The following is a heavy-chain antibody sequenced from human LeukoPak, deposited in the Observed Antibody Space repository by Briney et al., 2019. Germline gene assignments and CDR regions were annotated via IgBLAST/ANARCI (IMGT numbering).Heavy chain of an antibody. CDR3: AKGGALLWFGETNNWFDS. CDR1: GFTFSSYG. Sequence: RTGGSLRLSCAASGFTFSSYGMHWVRQAPGEGLEWVSLISGSGTSTYYADSVKGRFTISRDNSKTTLFLQMNSLRAEDTAVYYCAKGGALLWFGETNNWFDSWGQGTLVTVSS. CDR2: ISGSGTST. J-gene: IGHJ5*01. D-gene: IGHD3-10*01. V-gene: IGHV3-23*01.